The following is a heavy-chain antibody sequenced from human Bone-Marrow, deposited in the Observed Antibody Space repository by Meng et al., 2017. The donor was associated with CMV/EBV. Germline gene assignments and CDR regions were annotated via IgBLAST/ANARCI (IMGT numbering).Heavy chain of an antibody. V-gene: IGHV1-18*01. CDR2: ISAYNGNT. J-gene: IGHJ4*02. D-gene: IGHD3-16*01. Sequence: ASVKVSCKASGYTFTSYGISWVRQAPGQGLEWMGWISAYNGNTNYAQKLQGRVTMTTDTSTSTAYMELRSLRSDDTAVYYCAREHIMITFGGASFYDYWGQGTRVTGSS. CDR1: GYTFTSYG. CDR3: AREHIMITFGGASFYDY.